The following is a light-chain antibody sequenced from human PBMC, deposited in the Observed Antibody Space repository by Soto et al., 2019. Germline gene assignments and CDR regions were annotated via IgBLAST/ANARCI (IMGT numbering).Light chain of an antibody. CDR2: DAS. CDR1: QSISSW. J-gene: IGKJ1*01. CDR3: QQYNSYSPT. V-gene: IGKV1-5*01. Sequence: DIQMTQSPSTLSASVGDRVTITCRASQSISSWLAWYQQKPGKAPKLLIYDASSLESGVPSRFRGSGSGTEFTLTISSLQPDDFATYYCQQYNSYSPTFGQGTKVEL.